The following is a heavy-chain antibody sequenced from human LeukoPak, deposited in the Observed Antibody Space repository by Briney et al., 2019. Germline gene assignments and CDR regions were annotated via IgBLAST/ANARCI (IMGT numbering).Heavy chain of an antibody. CDR2: IYASGST. V-gene: IGHV4-4*07. J-gene: IGHJ4*02. CDR3: ARGKQNAVDY. D-gene: IGHD1-1*01. Sequence: PSETLSLTCTVSSVSISSSYYWYWIRQPAGKGLEWIGRIYASGSTNYDPSLKSRVTISVDKSNNQFSLMVTSVTAADTAVYYCARGKQNAVDYWGQGILVTVSS. CDR1: SVSISSSYY.